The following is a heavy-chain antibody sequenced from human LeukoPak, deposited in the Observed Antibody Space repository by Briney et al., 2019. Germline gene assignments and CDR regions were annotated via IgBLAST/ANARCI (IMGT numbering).Heavy chain of an antibody. Sequence: GGSLRLSCAASGFTVSGTHMSWVRQAPGKGLEWVAAMYTGGTTYYADSVTGRFTISRDNSKYTLYLHMNSLRAEDTAVYYCAKDEATSGGGLASWGQGTLVSVSS. CDR2: MYTGGTT. J-gene: IGHJ4*02. D-gene: IGHD3-16*01. V-gene: IGHV3-53*01. CDR3: AKDEATSGGGLAS. CDR1: GFTVSGTH.